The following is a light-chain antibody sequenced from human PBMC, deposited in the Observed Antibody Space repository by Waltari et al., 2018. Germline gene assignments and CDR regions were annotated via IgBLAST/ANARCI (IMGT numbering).Light chain of an antibody. CDR1: PSVDSTS. V-gene: IGKV3-20*01. Sequence: VFTQSPRALSLSPGERVTLSCRASPSVDSTSLAWSQQKTGQAPSLLIFGASRRATGIPDRFSGSGSGTDFTLTISRLEPEDCAVYYCQKYDSSFTFGPGTKVDIK. CDR2: GAS. J-gene: IGKJ3*01. CDR3: QKYDSSFT.